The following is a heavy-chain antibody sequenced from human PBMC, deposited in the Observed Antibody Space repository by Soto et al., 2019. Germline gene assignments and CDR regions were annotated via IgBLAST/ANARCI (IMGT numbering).Heavy chain of an antibody. Sequence: PGGSLRLSCAASGFTFRSYTMHWVRQAPGKGLEWVAVISYDGTNKFYSDSVRGRFTISRDNSKNTLYLQMDGLRAEDTAVFFCARDPYSATYWGPYFDYWGQGTLVTVSS. V-gene: IGHV3-30-3*01. J-gene: IGHJ4*02. CDR3: ARDPYSATYWGPYFDY. CDR1: GFTFRSYT. CDR2: ISYDGTNK. D-gene: IGHD1-26*01.